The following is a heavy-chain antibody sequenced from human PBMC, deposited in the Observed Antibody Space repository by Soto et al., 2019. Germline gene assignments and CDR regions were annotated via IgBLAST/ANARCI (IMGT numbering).Heavy chain of an antibody. D-gene: IGHD3-3*01. Sequence: ASVKVSCKASGGTFSSYAISWVRQAPGQGLEWMGGIIPIFGTANYAQKFQGRVTITADESTSTAYMELSSLRSEDTAVYYCASEGFWGGYNAAFFDYWGQGTLVTVSS. J-gene: IGHJ4*02. CDR1: GGTFSSYA. CDR3: ASEGFWGGYNAAFFDY. V-gene: IGHV1-69*13. CDR2: IIPIFGTA.